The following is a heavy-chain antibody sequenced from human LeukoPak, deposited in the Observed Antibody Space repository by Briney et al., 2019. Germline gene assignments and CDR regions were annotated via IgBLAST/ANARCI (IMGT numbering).Heavy chain of an antibody. CDR3: ARDSVWFGELLDY. J-gene: IGHJ4*02. Sequence: GGSLRLSCASSGFTFSSYSMNWVRPAPGKGLDGVSSISSSSSYIYYPCTLNGRFTISRDNAKRSLYLEMNSLRAEDTAVYYCARDSVWFGELLDYWGQGTLVTVSS. CDR1: GFTFSSYS. V-gene: IGHV3-21*01. CDR2: ISSSSSYI. D-gene: IGHD3-10*01.